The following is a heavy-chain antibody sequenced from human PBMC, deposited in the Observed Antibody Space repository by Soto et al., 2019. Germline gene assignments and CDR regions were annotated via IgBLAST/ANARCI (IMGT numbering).Heavy chain of an antibody. CDR3: ARGVVTAIQDAFDI. CDR2: IYYSGST. D-gene: IGHD2-21*02. Sequence: QVQLQESGPGLVKPSQTLSLTCTVSGGSISSGGYYWSWIRQHPGKGLEWIGYIYYSGSTHYNPSLKSRVTISVDTSKNQFSLKLSSVTAADTAVYFCARGVVTAIQDAFDIWGQGTMVTVSS. V-gene: IGHV4-31*03. J-gene: IGHJ3*02. CDR1: GGSISSGGYY.